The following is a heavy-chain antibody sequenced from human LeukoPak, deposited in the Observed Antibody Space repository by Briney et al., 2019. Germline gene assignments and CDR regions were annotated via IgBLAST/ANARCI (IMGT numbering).Heavy chain of an antibody. V-gene: IGHV1-18*01. CDR2: ISAYNGNT. CDR1: GYTFTSYG. D-gene: IGHD3-9*01. CDR3: ARDTPFDWSANFDY. Sequence: ASVKVSCKASGYTFTSYGISWVRQAPGRGLEWMGWISAYNGNTNYAQKLQGRVTMTTDTSTSTAYMELRSLRSDDTAVYYCARDTPFDWSANFDYWGQGTLVTVSS. J-gene: IGHJ4*02.